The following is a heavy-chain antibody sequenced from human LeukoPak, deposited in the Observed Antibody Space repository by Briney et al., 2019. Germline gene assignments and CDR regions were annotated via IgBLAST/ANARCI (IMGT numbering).Heavy chain of an antibody. CDR1: GFSVSNNQ. D-gene: IGHD6-13*01. CDR3: ATDSSLSSSWYIWDS. CDR2: IYSGGST. V-gene: IGHV3-53*01. Sequence: GGSLRLSCAASGFSVSNNQMSWVRQAPGKGLEWVSVIYSGGSTFYPDSVKGRFTISRDNSKNRLYLQMNSLRAEDTAVYYCATDSSLSSSWYIWDSWGQGTLVTVSS. J-gene: IGHJ4*02.